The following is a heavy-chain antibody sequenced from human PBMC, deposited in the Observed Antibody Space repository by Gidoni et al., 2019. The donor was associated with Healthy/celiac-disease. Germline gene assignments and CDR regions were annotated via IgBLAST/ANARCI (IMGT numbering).Heavy chain of an antibody. Sequence: QVQLQESRPGLVKPSETLSLTCTVSGCSVSSGSYYWSWIRQPPEKGLEWLGYIYYSRSTNYNPSLKSRVTISVDTSKNQFYLKLSSVTAADTAVYYCASGGYYYDSSGYCFDYWGQGTLVTVSS. J-gene: IGHJ4*02. CDR1: GCSVSSGSYY. CDR2: IYYSRST. CDR3: ASGGYYYDSSGYCFDY. D-gene: IGHD3-22*01. V-gene: IGHV4-61*01.